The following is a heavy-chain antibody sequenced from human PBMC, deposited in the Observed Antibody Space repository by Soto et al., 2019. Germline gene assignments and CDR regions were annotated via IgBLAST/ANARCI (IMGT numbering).Heavy chain of an antibody. Sequence: PSETLSLTCTVSGGSISSYYWSWIRQPPGKGLEWIGEINHSGSTNYNPSLKSRVTISVDTSKNQFSLKLSSVTAADTAVYYCARQSGDYDILTGYFPNWFDPWGQGTLVTVSS. V-gene: IGHV4-59*08. CDR2: INHSGST. CDR3: ARQSGDYDILTGYFPNWFDP. J-gene: IGHJ5*02. D-gene: IGHD3-9*01. CDR1: GGSISSYY.